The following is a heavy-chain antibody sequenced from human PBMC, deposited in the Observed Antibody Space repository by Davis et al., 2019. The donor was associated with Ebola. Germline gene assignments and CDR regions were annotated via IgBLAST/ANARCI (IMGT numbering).Heavy chain of an antibody. V-gene: IGHV3-23*01. CDR2: ISGSGGST. D-gene: IGHD6-6*01. J-gene: IGHJ4*02. Sequence: GESLKISCAASGFTFSSYAMIWVRQAPGKALAWVSAISGSGGSTYYADSVKGRFTISRDNSKNTLYLQMNSLRAEDTAVYYCASQLVLGYWGQGTLVTVSS. CDR3: ASQLVLGY. CDR1: GFTFSSYA.